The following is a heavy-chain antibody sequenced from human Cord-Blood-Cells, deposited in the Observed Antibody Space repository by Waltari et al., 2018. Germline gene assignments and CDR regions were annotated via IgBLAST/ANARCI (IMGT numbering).Heavy chain of an antibody. CDR2: IYYSGST. CDR3: ARARERAFDI. J-gene: IGHJ3*02. Sequence: QVQLQQSGPGLVKHSETMSLTCNVSGSSISSYHWSWIRQPPGTGLEWLGYIYYSGSTNYNPSLKSRVTISVDTSKNQCSLKLSSVTAADTAVYYCARARERAFDIWGQGTMVTVSS. D-gene: IGHD1-26*01. V-gene: IGHV4-59*01. CDR1: GSSISSYH.